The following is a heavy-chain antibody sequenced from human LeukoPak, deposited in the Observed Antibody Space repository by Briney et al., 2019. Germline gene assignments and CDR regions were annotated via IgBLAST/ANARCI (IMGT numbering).Heavy chain of an antibody. D-gene: IGHD6-6*01. J-gene: IGHJ4*02. CDR1: GFTFSSYG. CDR3: ARNGAARLDY. Sequence: GGSLRLSCAASGFTFSSYGMHWVRQAPGKGLEWVAFIRYDGSNKYYADSVKGRFTISRDNSKNTLYLQMNSLRAEDTAVYYCARNGAARLDYWGQGTLVTVSS. V-gene: IGHV3-30*02. CDR2: IRYDGSNK.